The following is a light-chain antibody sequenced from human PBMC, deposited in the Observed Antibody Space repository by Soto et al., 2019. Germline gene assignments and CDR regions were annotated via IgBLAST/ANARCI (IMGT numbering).Light chain of an antibody. J-gene: IGKJ5*01. CDR2: AAS. Sequence: DIQISQSPSSLSASVGDRVTITCLSAESISRHLNWYQQKPGRAPDLLIYAASTLQNGVPSRFTGSGSGTEFTLTITGLQLEDFATYYCQQDYSTLATFGQGTRLEIK. V-gene: IGKV1-39*01. CDR3: QQDYSTLAT. CDR1: ESISRH.